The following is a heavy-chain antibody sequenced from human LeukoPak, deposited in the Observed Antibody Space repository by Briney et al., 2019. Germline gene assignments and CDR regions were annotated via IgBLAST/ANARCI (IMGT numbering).Heavy chain of an antibody. Sequence: GGSLRLSCAASGLTFSNYAMSWVRQAPGKGLEWVANIKQDGSEKYYVDSVKGRFTISRDNAKNSLYLQMNSLRAEDTAVYYCARARLLLPFDYWGQGTLVTVSS. CDR3: ARARLLLPFDY. V-gene: IGHV3-7*03. J-gene: IGHJ4*02. CDR1: GLTFSNYA. CDR2: IKQDGSEK. D-gene: IGHD3-22*01.